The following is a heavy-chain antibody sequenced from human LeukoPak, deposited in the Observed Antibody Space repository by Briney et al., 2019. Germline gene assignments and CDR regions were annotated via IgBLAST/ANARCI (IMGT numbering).Heavy chain of an antibody. CDR1: GFTFSSYA. CDR2: ISRSGDST. CDR3: AKRGESIMISFGGVPRWFDP. V-gene: IGHV3-23*01. J-gene: IGHJ5*02. D-gene: IGHD3-16*01. Sequence: PGGSLRLSCAASGFTFSSYAMSWVRQAPGKGLEWVSAISRSGDSTYYADSVKGRFTISRGNSKNTLYLQMNSLRAEDTAVYYCAKRGESIMISFGGVPRWFDPWGQGTLVTVSS.